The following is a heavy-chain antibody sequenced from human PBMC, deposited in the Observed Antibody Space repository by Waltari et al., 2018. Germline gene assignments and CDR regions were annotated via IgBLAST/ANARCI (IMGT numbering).Heavy chain of an antibody. CDR3: ARGEVVPASYRVLRYFGD. D-gene: IGHD3-9*01. CDR2: IYYSGST. Sequence: QVQLQESGPGLVKPSETLSLTCTVSGGSISSYYWSWIRQPPGKGLEWIGYIYYSGSTNYNPSLKSRVTISVDTSKNQFSLKLSSVTAADTAVYYCARGEVVPASYRVLRYFGDWGQGTLVTVSS. J-gene: IGHJ4*02. CDR1: GGSISSYY. V-gene: IGHV4-59*01.